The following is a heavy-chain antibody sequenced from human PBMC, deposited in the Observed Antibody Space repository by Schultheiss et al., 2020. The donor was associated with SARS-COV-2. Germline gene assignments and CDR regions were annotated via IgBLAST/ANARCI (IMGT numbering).Heavy chain of an antibody. J-gene: IGHJ4*01. CDR3: ARAYLNSLVDY. CDR2: IGGSDGNT. CDR1: GFTFSSYS. D-gene: IGHD2-21*01. V-gene: IGHV3-23*01. Sequence: GGSLRLSCAASGFTFSSYSMNWVRQAPGKGLEWVSGIGGSDGNTYYADSVKGRFTISRDNSKNTVYLQMNGLRAEDTAVYYCARAYLNSLVDYWGQGTLVTVSS.